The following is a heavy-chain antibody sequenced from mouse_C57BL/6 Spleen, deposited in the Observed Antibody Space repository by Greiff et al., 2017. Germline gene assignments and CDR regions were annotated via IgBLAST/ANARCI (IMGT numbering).Heavy chain of an antibody. CDR1: GYTFTEYT. V-gene: IGHV1-62-2*01. D-gene: IGHD2-5*01. J-gene: IGHJ2*01. CDR2: FYPGSGNI. Sequence: VQLQQSGAELVKPGASVKLSCKASGYTFTEYTIHWVKQRSGKGLEWIGWFYPGSGNIKYNERFKDKATLTADKSSSTVYMELSRLTSDDSAVYFCARHAYYSNYFDYWGQGTTLTVSS. CDR3: ARHAYYSNYFDY.